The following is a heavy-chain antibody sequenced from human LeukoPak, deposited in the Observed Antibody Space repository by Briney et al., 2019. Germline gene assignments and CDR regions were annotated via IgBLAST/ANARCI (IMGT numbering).Heavy chain of an antibody. J-gene: IGHJ4*02. CDR1: GGSISSYY. CDR2: IYSSGST. D-gene: IGHD6-19*01. V-gene: IGHV4-4*07. Sequence: SQTLSLTCTVSGGSISSYYWSWIRQPAGKGLEWIGRIYSSGSTNYNPSLKSRVTMSVDTSKNQFSLKLSSVTAADTAVYYCAREGGDSSGWYGGYYFDYWGQGTLVTVSS. CDR3: AREGGDSSGWYGGYYFDY.